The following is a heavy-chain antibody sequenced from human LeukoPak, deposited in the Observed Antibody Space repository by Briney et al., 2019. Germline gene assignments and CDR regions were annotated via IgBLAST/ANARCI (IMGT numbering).Heavy chain of an antibody. V-gene: IGHV4-39*07. D-gene: IGHD2-2*01. CDR3: ARDHASEDAFDI. J-gene: IGHJ3*02. CDR2: IYYSGST. Sequence: ETLSLTCTVSGGSISSSSYYWGWIRQPPGKGLEWIGSIYYSGSTYYNPSLKSRVTISVDTSKNQFSLKLSSVTAADTAVYHCARDHASEDAFDIWGQGTMVTVSS. CDR1: GGSISSSSYY.